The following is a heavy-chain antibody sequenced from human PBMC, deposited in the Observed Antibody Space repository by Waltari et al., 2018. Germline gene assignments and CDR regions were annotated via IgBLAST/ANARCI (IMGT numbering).Heavy chain of an antibody. J-gene: IGHJ6*02. CDR1: AYTFTGYY. D-gene: IGHD2-2*03. Sequence: QVQLAQSGAEVKKPGASVKVSCKASAYTFTGYYMHWVRQAPGQGLEWMGWINPNSGGTNYAQKFQGRVTMTRDTSISTAYMELSRLRSDDTAVYYCASGDCSSTSCYLLDVWGQGTTVTVSS. CDR3: ASGDCSSTSCYLLDV. V-gene: IGHV1-2*02. CDR2: INPNSGGT.